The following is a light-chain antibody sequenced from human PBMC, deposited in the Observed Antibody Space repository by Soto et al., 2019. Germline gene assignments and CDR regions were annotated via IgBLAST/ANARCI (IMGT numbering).Light chain of an antibody. CDR1: QSVDNC. CDR2: KAS. CDR3: QQCYRYPWT. V-gene: IGKV1-5*03. Sequence: DIQMTQSPSTLSASVGDRVTITCRASQSVDNCLAWYQQKPGKAPHLLIYKASSLETGVPSRFSGSGSVTEFTLTISSLQPDYFVTYYCQQCYRYPWTFGQGTKVEIK. J-gene: IGKJ1*01.